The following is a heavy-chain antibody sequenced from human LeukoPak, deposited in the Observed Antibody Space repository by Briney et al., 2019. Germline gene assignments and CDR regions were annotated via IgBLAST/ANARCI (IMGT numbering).Heavy chain of an antibody. D-gene: IGHD3-16*01. CDR3: ARGIRGAADY. J-gene: IGHJ4*02. CDR1: GGSFSGYY. Sequence: SETLSLTCAVYGGSFSGYYWSWIRQPPGKGLEWIGEINHDEVTNYNPSLKSRITISVDTSRKQFSLKLSSVTAADTAVYYCARGIRGAADYWGQGTLVTVSS. V-gene: IGHV4-34*01. CDR2: INHDEVT.